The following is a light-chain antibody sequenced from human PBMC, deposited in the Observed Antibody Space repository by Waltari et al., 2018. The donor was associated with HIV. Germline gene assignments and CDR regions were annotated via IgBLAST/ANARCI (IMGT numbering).Light chain of an antibody. CDR3: NSRDSSGDHLK. Sequence: SSELTQDLAVSVALGQTVRITCQGDSLRTYHASWYQQKPGQAPVLVIYGKNVRPSGIPDRFSGYNSGITASLTITEAQAEDEGDYYCNSRDSSGDHLKFGGGTKLTVL. CDR2: GKN. CDR1: SLRTYH. V-gene: IGLV3-19*01. J-gene: IGLJ2*01.